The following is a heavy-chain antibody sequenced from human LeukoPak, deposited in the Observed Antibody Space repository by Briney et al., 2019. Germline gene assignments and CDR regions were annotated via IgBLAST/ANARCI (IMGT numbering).Heavy chain of an antibody. CDR3: AREMFWRGYFSNLHFDY. D-gene: IGHD3-3*01. V-gene: IGHV3-21*01. CDR1: GFTLSNYL. CDR2: INSSSSYI. J-gene: IGHJ4*02. Sequence: GGSLRDSRVASGFTLSNYLMNWVRPAPGKGLEWVSSINSSSSYIYYSDSVKGRFTISRDNAKNSLCLQMNSLRAEDTAVYYCAREMFWRGYFSNLHFDYWGEGALVAHS.